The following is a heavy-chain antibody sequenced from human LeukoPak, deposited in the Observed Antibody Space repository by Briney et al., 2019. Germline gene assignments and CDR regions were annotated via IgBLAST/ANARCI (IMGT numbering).Heavy chain of an antibody. CDR3: ARVDGSPDY. D-gene: IGHD2-15*01. Sequence: ASVKVSCKASGYTFTSLDIKWVRQATGQGLEWMGWINPNSGNRGYAQQFQGRVTITRDTSISTVYMELSSLRSEDTAVYYCARVDGSPDYWGQGTLVTVSS. J-gene: IGHJ4*02. CDR1: GYTFTSLD. CDR2: INPNSGNR. V-gene: IGHV1-8*01.